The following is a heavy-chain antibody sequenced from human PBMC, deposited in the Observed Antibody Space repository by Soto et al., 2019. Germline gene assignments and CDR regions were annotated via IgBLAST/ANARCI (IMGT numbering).Heavy chain of an antibody. CDR3: ARGVLTFCGGDCYDEPGYYYGMDV. Sequence: QVQLVQSGAEVKKPGASVKVSCKASGYTFTSYAMHWVRQAPGQRLEWMGWINAGNGNTKYSQKFQGRVTITRDTSASTAYMELSSLRSEDTAVYYCARGVLTFCGGDCYDEPGYYYGMDVWGQGTTVTVSS. CDR1: GYTFTSYA. J-gene: IGHJ6*02. D-gene: IGHD2-21*02. V-gene: IGHV1-3*01. CDR2: INAGNGNT.